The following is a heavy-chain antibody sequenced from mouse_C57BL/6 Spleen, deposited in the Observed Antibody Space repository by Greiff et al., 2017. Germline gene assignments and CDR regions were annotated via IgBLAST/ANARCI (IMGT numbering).Heavy chain of an antibody. J-gene: IGHJ4*01. CDR1: GYTFTEYT. CDR3: ARHEDVYYDYDGAMDY. V-gene: IGHV1-62-2*01. D-gene: IGHD2-4*01. CDR2: FYPGSGSI. Sequence: VQLQESGAELVKPGASVKLSCKASGYTFTEYTIHWVNQRSGQGLEWIGCFYPGSGSIKYNEKFKDKATLTADKSSSTVYMELSRLTSEDSAVYFCARHEDVYYDYDGAMDYWGQGTSVTVSS.